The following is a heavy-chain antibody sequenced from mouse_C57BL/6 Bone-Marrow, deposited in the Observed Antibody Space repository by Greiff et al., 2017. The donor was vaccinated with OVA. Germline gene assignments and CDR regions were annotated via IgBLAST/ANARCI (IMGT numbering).Heavy chain of an antibody. D-gene: IGHD1-1*01. J-gene: IGHJ4*01. CDR1: GYSFTDYN. CDR2: INPNYGTT. Sequence: VHVKQSGPELVKPGASVKISCKASGYSFTDYNMNWVKQSNGKSLEWIGVINPNYGTTSYNQKFKGKATLTVDQSSSTAYMQLNSLTSEDSAVYYCAGFITTVVAPGDYWGQGTSVTVSS. V-gene: IGHV1-39*01. CDR3: AGFITTVVAPGDY.